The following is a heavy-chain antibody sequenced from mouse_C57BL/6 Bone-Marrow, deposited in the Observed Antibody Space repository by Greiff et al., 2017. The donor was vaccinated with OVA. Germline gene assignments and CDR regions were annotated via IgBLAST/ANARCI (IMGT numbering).Heavy chain of an antibody. CDR2: ISDGGSYT. CDR3: ARDRYYDYDRGHFDY. Sequence: DVHLVESGGGLVKPGGSLKLSCAASGFTFSSYAMSWVRQTPEKRLEWVATISDGGSYTYYPDNVKGRFTISRDNAKNNLYLQMSHLKSEDTAMYYCARDRYYDYDRGHFDYWGQGTTLTVSS. V-gene: IGHV5-4*01. J-gene: IGHJ2*01. D-gene: IGHD2-4*01. CDR1: GFTFSSYA.